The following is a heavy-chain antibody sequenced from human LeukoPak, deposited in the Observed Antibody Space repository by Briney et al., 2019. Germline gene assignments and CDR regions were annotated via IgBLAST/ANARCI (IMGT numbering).Heavy chain of an antibody. J-gene: IGHJ3*02. CDR2: ISSSSSTI. CDR3: ARGGRMVRGVIMDDAFDI. Sequence: PGGYLRLSCAASGFTFSSYSMNWVRQAPGKGLEWVSYISSSSSTIYYADSVKGRFTISRDNAKNSLYLQMNSLRAEDTAVYYCARGGRMVRGVIMDDAFDIWGQGTMVTVSS. CDR1: GFTFSSYS. D-gene: IGHD3-10*01. V-gene: IGHV3-48*01.